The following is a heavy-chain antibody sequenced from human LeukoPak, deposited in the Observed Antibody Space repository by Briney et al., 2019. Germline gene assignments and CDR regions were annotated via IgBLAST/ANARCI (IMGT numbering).Heavy chain of an antibody. CDR3: VRDNLRSRWLQPGDY. CDR1: GFTFSMYA. J-gene: IGHJ4*02. D-gene: IGHD5-24*01. Sequence: GGSLRLSCAASGFTFSMYAMHWVRQAPGKGLEYVSAISSDGGSTYYANSVKGRFTISRDNSKNTLYLQMGSLRAEDMAVYYCVRDNLRSRWLQPGDYWGQGTLVTVSS. V-gene: IGHV3-64*01. CDR2: ISSDGGST.